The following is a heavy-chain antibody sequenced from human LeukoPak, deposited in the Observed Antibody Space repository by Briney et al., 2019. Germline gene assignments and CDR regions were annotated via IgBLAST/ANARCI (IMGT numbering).Heavy chain of an antibody. D-gene: IGHD3-9*01. V-gene: IGHV1-69*05. CDR2: IIPILGTA. CDR1: GGTFSSYA. Sequence: GSSVKVSCKAPGGTFSSYAISWVRQAPGQGLEWMGGIIPILGTANYAQEFQGRVTITTDESTSTAYMELSSLRSEDTAVYYCARARYYGILTGYYHFDYWGQGTLVTVSS. CDR3: ARARYYGILTGYYHFDY. J-gene: IGHJ4*02.